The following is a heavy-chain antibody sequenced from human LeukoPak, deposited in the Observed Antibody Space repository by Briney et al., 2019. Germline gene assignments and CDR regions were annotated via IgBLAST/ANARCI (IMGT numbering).Heavy chain of an antibody. CDR2: ISSTSSPI. V-gene: IGHV3-48*01. CDR1: RFTFSNYA. CDR3: ARDSVTSGWSDFDY. J-gene: IGHJ4*02. D-gene: IGHD6-19*01. Sequence: GGSLRLSCAASRFTFSNYAMNWVRQAPGKGLEWISYISSTSSPIYYADSVKGRFTISRDNSRNTLYLQMGSLRVEDMAVYYCARDSVTSGWSDFDYWGQGTLVTVFS.